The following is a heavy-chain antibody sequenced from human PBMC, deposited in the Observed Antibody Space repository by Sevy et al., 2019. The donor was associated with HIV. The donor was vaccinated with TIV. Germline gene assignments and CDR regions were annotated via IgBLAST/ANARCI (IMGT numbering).Heavy chain of an antibody. CDR3: ARVQNSWSGYYKNLYYFDY. D-gene: IGHD3-3*01. J-gene: IGHJ4*02. V-gene: IGHV4-59*01. CDR2: LYYSGST. Sequence: SETLSLTCTVSGGSISSYYWSWIRRPPGKGLEWIGYLYYSGSTNDNPSLKSRVTISVDTSKNQFSLKLSSVTAADTAVYYCARVQNSWSGYYKNLYYFDYWVQGTLVTVSS. CDR1: GGSISSYY.